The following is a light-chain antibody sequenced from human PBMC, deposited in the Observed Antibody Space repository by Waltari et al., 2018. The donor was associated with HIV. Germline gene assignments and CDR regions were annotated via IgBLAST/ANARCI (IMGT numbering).Light chain of an antibody. V-gene: IGLV3-19*01. J-gene: IGLJ1*01. CDR2: GKN. CDR3: NSRDSSGNHHV. Sequence: SSELTQDPAVSVALGQTVRITCQGDSLRSYYASWYQQKPGQAPVLVKYGKNNRPSGIPDRLSGSSSETTASLTITGDQAEDEADYYCNSRDSSGNHHVVGTGTKVTVL. CDR1: SLRSYY.